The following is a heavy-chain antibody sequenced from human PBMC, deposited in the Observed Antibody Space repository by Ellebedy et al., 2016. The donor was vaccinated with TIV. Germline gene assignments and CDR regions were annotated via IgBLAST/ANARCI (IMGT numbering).Heavy chain of an antibody. CDR2: ISAYNGNT. J-gene: IGHJ5*02. D-gene: IGHD3-10*01. CDR3: ARDYGRHYYGSGSYYNDGGWFDP. Sequence: ASVKVSXKASGYTFTSYGISWVRQAPGQGLEWMGWISAYNGNTNYAQKLQGRVTMTTDTSTSTAYMELRSLRSDDTAVYYCARDYGRHYYGSGSYYNDGGWFDPWGQGTLVTVSS. V-gene: IGHV1-18*01. CDR1: GYTFTSYG.